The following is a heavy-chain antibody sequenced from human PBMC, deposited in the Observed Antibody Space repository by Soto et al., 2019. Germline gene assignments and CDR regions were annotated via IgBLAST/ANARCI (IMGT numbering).Heavy chain of an antibody. J-gene: IGHJ4*02. Sequence: VKVSCKASGGTFSSYAISWVRQAPGQGLEWMGGIIPIFGTANYAQKFQGRVTITADESTSTAYMELSSLRSEDTAVYYCATESYYDILTGPYYFDYWGQGTLVTVSS. CDR1: GGTFSSYA. CDR2: IIPIFGTA. D-gene: IGHD3-9*01. V-gene: IGHV1-69*13. CDR3: ATESYYDILTGPYYFDY.